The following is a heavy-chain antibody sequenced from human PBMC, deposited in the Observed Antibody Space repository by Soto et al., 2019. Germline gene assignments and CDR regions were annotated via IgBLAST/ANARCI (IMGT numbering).Heavy chain of an antibody. V-gene: IGHV1-8*01. J-gene: IGHJ4*02. CDR3: ARGVSEGVDY. D-gene: IGHD1-26*01. Sequence: GDSVKVSCKASGYSFTSLDSNWVRQTAGQGLEWMGWMEPSTGRTGYAQKFQGRVTMTRDTSINTAYMELTTRTSDDTAFYYCARGVSEGVDYWGQGNLVTVSS. CDR2: MEPSTGRT. CDR1: GYSFTSLD.